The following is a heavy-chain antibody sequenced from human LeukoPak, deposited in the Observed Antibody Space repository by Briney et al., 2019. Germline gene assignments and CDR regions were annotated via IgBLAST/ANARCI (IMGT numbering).Heavy chain of an antibody. D-gene: IGHD3-10*01. V-gene: IGHV3-48*01. CDR3: VRGGVADGNYFGD. Sequence: HAGGSLRLSRVRSGFAYDHCSMNWVRQAPGKGLEWLSYITGDNEAYYADSLKGRFVISRDNAKNSVYLQMNSLSVEDTAVYYCVRGGVADGNYFGDWGQGTVVTVSS. CDR2: ITGDNEA. CDR1: GFAYDHCS. J-gene: IGHJ4*02.